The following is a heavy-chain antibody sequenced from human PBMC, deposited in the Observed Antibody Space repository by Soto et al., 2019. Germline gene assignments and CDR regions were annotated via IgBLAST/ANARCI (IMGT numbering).Heavy chain of an antibody. J-gene: IGHJ4*02. V-gene: IGHV3-20*04. CDR2: ISWNGRST. Sequence: EVQLVESGGGVVQPGGSLRLSCAASGFTFDDYGMGWVRQAPGKGLEWVSGISWNGRSTGFAESVKGRFTISRDSAKSSLYLQMNSLRAEDTAFYYCARYYDSTNWYYFDYWGQGTLVTVSS. CDR1: GFTFDDYG. CDR3: ARYYDSTNWYYFDY. D-gene: IGHD6-13*01.